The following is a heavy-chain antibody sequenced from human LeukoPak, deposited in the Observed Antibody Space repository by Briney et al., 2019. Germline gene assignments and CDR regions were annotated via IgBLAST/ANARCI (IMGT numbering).Heavy chain of an antibody. CDR1: GGSISSGSYY. V-gene: IGHV4-61*02. D-gene: IGHD5-18*01. CDR2: IYTSGST. J-gene: IGHJ6*03. CDR3: ARVYSYGIYYYYMDV. Sequence: PSETLSLTCTVSGGSISSGSYYWRWIRQPGGKGLEWIGRIYTSGSTNYNPSLKSRVTISVDTSKNQFSLKLSSVTAADTAVYYCARVYSYGIYYYYMDVWGKGTTVTVSS.